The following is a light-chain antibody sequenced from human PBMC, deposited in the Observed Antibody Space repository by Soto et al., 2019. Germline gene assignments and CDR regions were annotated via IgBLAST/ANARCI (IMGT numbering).Light chain of an antibody. V-gene: IGKV3-15*01. Sequence: EIVMTQSPATLSVSPGERATLSCRASQSVSSNLVWYQQKPGQAPRLLIYGASTRATGIPARFSGSGSGTEFTLTISSLQSEDLAVYYCQQYNNWPRTFCQGTKVEIK. CDR2: GAS. J-gene: IGKJ1*01. CDR1: QSVSSN. CDR3: QQYNNWPRT.